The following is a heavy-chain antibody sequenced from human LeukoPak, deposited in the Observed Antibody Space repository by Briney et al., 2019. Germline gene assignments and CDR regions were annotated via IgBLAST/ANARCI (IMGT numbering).Heavy chain of an antibody. CDR3: AREIGRDGYNSDFDY. V-gene: IGHV1-69*10. CDR1: GYTFSGYY. CDR2: INPILGIA. J-gene: IGHJ4*02. D-gene: IGHD5-24*01. Sequence: GASVKVSCKASGYTFSGYYMHWVRQAPGQGLEWMGWINPILGIANYAQKFQGRVTITADKSTSTAYMELSSLRSEDTAVYYCAREIGRDGYNSDFDYWGQGTLVTVSS.